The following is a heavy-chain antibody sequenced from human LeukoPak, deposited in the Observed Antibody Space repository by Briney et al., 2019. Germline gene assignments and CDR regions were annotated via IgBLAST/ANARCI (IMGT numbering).Heavy chain of an antibody. CDR2: IRYDGSNK. CDR3: AIWGAAAGPDFDY. Sequence: GGSLRLPCAASGFTFSSYGMHWVRQAPGKGLEWVAFIRYDGSNKYYADSVKGRFTISRDNSKNTLYLQMNSLRAEDTAVYYCAIWGAAAGPDFDYWGQGTLVTVSS. J-gene: IGHJ4*02. D-gene: IGHD6-13*01. V-gene: IGHV3-30*02. CDR1: GFTFSSYG.